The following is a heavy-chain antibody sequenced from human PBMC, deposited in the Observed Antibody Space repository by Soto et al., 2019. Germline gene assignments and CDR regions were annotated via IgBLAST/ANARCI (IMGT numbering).Heavy chain of an antibody. V-gene: IGHV4-59*12. CDR2: IYYSGST. CDR1: GGSISSYY. J-gene: IGHJ4*02. Sequence: SETLSLTCTVSGGSISSYYWSWIRQPPGKGLEWIGYIYYSGSTNYNPSLKSRVTISVDTSKNQFSLKLSSVTAADTAVYYWARGFGDTAMDHFDYWGQGTLVTVSS. CDR3: ARGFGDTAMDHFDY. D-gene: IGHD5-18*01.